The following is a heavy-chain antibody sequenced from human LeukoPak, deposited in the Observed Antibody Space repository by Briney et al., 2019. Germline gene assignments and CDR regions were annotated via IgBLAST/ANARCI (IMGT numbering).Heavy chain of an antibody. Sequence: SVKVSCKASGGTFSSYAISWVRQAPGQGLEWMGRIIPILGIANYAQKFQGRVTITADKSTSTAYMELSSLRSEDTAVYYCARLMDYINNPLYYYGMDVWGQGTTVTVSS. D-gene: IGHD2-8*01. CDR3: ARLMDYINNPLYYYGMDV. V-gene: IGHV1-69*04. CDR2: IIPILGIA. J-gene: IGHJ6*02. CDR1: GGTFSSYA.